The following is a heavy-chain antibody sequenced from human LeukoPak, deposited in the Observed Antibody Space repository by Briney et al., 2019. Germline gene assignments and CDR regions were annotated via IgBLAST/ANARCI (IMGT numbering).Heavy chain of an antibody. Sequence: PSETLSLTCAVYGGSFSGYYWSWIRQPPGKGLEWIGEIYHSGSTNYNPSLKSRVTISVDKSKNQFSLKLSSVTAADTAVYYCARRVSGWYDYWGQGTLVTVSS. J-gene: IGHJ4*02. CDR2: IYHSGST. CDR1: GGSFSGYY. D-gene: IGHD6-19*01. CDR3: ARRVSGWYDY. V-gene: IGHV4-34*01.